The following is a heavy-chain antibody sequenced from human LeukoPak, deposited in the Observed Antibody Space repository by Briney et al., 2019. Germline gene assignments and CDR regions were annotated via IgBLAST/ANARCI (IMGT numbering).Heavy chain of an antibody. D-gene: IGHD2-15*01. J-gene: IGHJ6*03. CDR3: ARDSALRGGLYMDV. CDR1: GYSISSGYY. CDR2: IYHSGST. V-gene: IGHV4-38-2*02. Sequence: PSETLSLTCTVSGYSISSGYYWGWIRQPPGKGLEWIGSIYHSGSTYYNPSLKSRVTISVDTSKNQFSLKLSSVTAADTAVCYCARDSALRGGLYMDVWGKGTTVTVSS.